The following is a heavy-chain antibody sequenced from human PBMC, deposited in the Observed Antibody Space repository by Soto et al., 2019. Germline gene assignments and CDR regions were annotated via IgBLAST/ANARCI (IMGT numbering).Heavy chain of an antibody. CDR3: ARAASRRGYDYDLFY. CDR1: GYTFTSYY. V-gene: IGHV1-46*01. Sequence: QVLLVQSGAVVKKPGASVKVSCKASGYTFTSYYMHWVRQAPGQGLEWMGIINPSGGSTSYAQKFQGRVTMTRDTSTSTVYMELSSLRSEDTAVYYCARAASRRGYDYDLFYCCQGTLVTVSS. J-gene: IGHJ4*02. CDR2: INPSGGST. D-gene: IGHD5-12*01.